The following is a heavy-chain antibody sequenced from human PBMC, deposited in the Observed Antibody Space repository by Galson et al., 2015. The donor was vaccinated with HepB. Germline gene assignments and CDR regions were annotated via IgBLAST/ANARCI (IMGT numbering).Heavy chain of an antibody. J-gene: IGHJ3*02. Sequence: CAISGDSVSSNSAAWNWIRQSPSRGLEWLGRTYYRSKWYNDYVVSAKSRITVNPDTSKNQFSLQLNSVTPGDTAVYYCAGMGVVTPGDAFDIWGQGTMVTVSS. V-gene: IGHV6-1*01. D-gene: IGHD2-21*02. CDR2: TYYRSKWYN. CDR1: GDSVSSNSAA. CDR3: AGMGVVTPGDAFDI.